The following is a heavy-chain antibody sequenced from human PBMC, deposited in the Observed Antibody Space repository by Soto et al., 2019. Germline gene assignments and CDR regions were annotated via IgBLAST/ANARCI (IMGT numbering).Heavy chain of an antibody. CDR2: INHSGST. D-gene: IGHD6-13*01. CDR1: GGSFSGYY. J-gene: IGHJ4*02. V-gene: IGHV4-34*01. Sequence: SETLSLTCAVYGGSFSGYYWSWIRQPPGKGLEWIGEINHSGSTNYNPSLKSRVTISVDTSKNQFSLKLSSVTAADTAVYYFGPIPPIAAAGTMIRWGQGTLVTVSS. CDR3: GPIPPIAAAGTMIR.